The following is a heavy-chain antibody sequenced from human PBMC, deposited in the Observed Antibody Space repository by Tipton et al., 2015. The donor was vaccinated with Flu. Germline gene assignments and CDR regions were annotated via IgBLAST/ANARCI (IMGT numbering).Heavy chain of an antibody. CDR3: ATRFAYFSGWDSLDY. J-gene: IGHJ4*02. CDR2: VYTSGTT. D-gene: IGHD6-25*01. V-gene: IGHV4-38-2*02. Sequence: TLSLTCNVSGYSISSGYYWVWIRQPPGKGLEWIGRVYTSGTTKYNPSLKSRDTISVDTSKNQFSLKLSSVTAADTAVYYFATRFAYFSGWDSLDYWGQATLVTVSS. CDR1: GYSISSGYY.